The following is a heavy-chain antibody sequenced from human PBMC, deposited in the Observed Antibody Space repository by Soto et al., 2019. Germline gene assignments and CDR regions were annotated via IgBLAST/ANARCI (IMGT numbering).Heavy chain of an antibody. CDR3: ARAPRAYGDYGTYYYYGRDV. J-gene: IGHJ6*02. Sequence: QVQLVESGGGVVQPGRSLRLSCAASGFTFSSYAMHWVRQAPGKGLEWVAVISYDGSNKYYADSVKGRFTISRDNSKNTLYLQVNSLRAEDTAAYYCARAPRAYGDYGTYYYYGRDVWGQGTTVTVSS. CDR1: GFTFSSYA. D-gene: IGHD4-17*01. CDR2: ISYDGSNK. V-gene: IGHV3-30-3*01.